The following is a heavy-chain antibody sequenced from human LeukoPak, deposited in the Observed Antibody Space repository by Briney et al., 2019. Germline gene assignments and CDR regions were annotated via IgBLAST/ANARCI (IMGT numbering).Heavy chain of an antibody. Sequence: GGSLRLSCAASGFTFSSYSMNWVRQAPGKGLEWVSSISSSRSYIYYAGSVKGRFTISRDNAKNSLYLQMNSLRAEDTAVYYCARREDGWNVFDIWGQGTMHSVSS. J-gene: IGHJ3*02. CDR3: ARREDGWNVFDI. V-gene: IGHV3-21*01. CDR1: GFTFSSYS. CDR2: ISSSRSYI. D-gene: IGHD5-24*01.